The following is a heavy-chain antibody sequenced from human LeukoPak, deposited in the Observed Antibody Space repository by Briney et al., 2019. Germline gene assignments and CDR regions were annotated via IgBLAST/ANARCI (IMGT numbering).Heavy chain of an antibody. D-gene: IGHD3-22*01. CDR1: GFTFSSYA. CDR2: ISGSGGST. CDR3: AKEGEYYDSSGHDAFDI. V-gene: IGHV3-23*01. Sequence: GGSLRLSCAASGFTFSSYAMSWVRQAPGKGLEWVSAISGSGGSTYYADSVKGRFTISRDNSKNTLYLQMNSLRAEDAAVYYCAKEGEYYDSSGHDAFDIWGQGTMVTVSS. J-gene: IGHJ3*02.